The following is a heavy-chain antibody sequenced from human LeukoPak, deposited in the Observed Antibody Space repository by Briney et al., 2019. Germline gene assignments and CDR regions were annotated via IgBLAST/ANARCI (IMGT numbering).Heavy chain of an antibody. D-gene: IGHD4-23*01. V-gene: IGHV4-34*01. J-gene: IGHJ4*02. CDR1: GGSFSGYY. CDR2: MNHSGST. Sequence: SETLSLTCAVYGGSFSGYYWSWIRQPPGKGLEWIGEMNHSGSTNYNPSLKRRVTISLGTSKNQISLKLSSVTAADTAMYYCARHTTVVPPHYFDYWGQGTLVTVSS. CDR3: ARHTTVVPPHYFDY.